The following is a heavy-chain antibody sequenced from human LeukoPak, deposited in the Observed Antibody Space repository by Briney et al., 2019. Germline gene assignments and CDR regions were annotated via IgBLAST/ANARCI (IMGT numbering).Heavy chain of an antibody. V-gene: IGHV1-24*01. CDR3: ATELPITIFGVVIPYGAFDI. CDR2: FGPEDGET. D-gene: IGHD3-3*01. J-gene: IGHJ3*02. Sequence: ASVKVSCKVSGYTLTELSMHWVRQAPGKGLEWMGGFGPEDGETIYAQKFQGRVTMTEDTSTDTAYMELSSLRSEDTAVYYCATELPITIFGVVIPYGAFDIWGQGTMVTVSS. CDR1: GYTLTELS.